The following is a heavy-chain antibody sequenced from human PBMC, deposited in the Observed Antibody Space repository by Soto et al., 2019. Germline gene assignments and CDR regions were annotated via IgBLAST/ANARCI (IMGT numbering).Heavy chain of an antibody. D-gene: IGHD3-9*01. Sequence: QVQLQQWGAGPLRPLETLSLTCGVSGGSFSGYYWAWIRQSPGKGLEWIGEINDRGSINYNPSLKSAVSISVATSKNPYPLSLRSVTAADTAVYYCARDSHDILTGSPWVWDCDLWGRGTLVTVSS. CDR3: ARDSHDILTGSPWVWDCDL. CDR2: INDRGSI. J-gene: IGHJ2*01. V-gene: IGHV4-34*01. CDR1: GGSFSGYY.